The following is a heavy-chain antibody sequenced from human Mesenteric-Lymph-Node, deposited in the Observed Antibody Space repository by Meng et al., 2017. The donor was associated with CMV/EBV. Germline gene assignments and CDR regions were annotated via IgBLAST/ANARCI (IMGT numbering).Heavy chain of an antibody. CDR2: INTNTGNP. CDR3: AADLLWFGDENWFDP. V-gene: IGHV7-4-1*02. CDR1: GYTFSTFY. D-gene: IGHD3-10*01. J-gene: IGHJ5*02. Sequence: SGYTFSTFYIHWVRQVPGQGLEWMGWINTNTGNPTYAQGFTGRFVFSLDTSVSTAYLQISGLKAEDTAVYYCAADLLWFGDENWFDPWGQGTLVTVSS.